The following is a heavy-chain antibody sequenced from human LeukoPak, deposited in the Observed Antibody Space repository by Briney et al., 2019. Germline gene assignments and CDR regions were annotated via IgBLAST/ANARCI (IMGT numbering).Heavy chain of an antibody. CDR3: ALGITGTTGAFDI. D-gene: IGHD1-7*01. CDR2: ISSSSSYI. Sequence: GGSLRLSCAASGFTFSDYYLNWVPQAPGKGLEWVSSISSSSSYIYYADSVKGRFTISRDNAKNSLYLQMNSLRAEDTAVYYCALGITGTTGAFDIWGQGTMVTVPS. J-gene: IGHJ3*02. V-gene: IGHV3-21*01. CDR1: GFTFSDYY.